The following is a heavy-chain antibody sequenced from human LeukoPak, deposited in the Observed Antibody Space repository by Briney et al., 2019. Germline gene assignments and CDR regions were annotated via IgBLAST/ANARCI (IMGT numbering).Heavy chain of an antibody. D-gene: IGHD3-22*01. CDR2: IRYDGSNK. V-gene: IGHV3-30*02. J-gene: IGHJ6*02. CDR3: ARDMKWLLLEYGMDV. Sequence: GGSPRLSCAASGFTFSSYGMHWVRQAPGKGLEWVAFIRYDGSNKYYADSVKGRFTISRDNAKNSLYLQMNSLRAEDTAVYYCARDMKWLLLEYGMDVWGQGTTVTVSS. CDR1: GFTFSSYG.